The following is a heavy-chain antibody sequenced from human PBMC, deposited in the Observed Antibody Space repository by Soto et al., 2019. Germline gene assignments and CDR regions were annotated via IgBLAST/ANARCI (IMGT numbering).Heavy chain of an antibody. V-gene: IGHV1-3*01. CDR2: INAGNGNT. CDR1: GYTFTSYA. CDR3: ARALVGWPDY. J-gene: IGHJ4*02. Sequence: QVQLVQFGAEVKKPGASVKVYCKASGYTFTSYAMHWVRQTPGQRLEWMGWINAGNGNTKYSQKFQGRVTLTRDTSASTAYMELSSLRSEDTAVYSCARALVGWPDYWGQVTLVTVSS. D-gene: IGHD2-2*01.